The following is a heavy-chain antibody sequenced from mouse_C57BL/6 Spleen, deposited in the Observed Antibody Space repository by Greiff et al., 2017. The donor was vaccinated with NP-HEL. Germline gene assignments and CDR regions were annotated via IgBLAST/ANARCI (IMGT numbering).Heavy chain of an antibody. V-gene: IGHV1-31*01. D-gene: IGHD3-2*02. CDR3: ASLSDSSGYKYFDY. Sequence: VQLQQPGPELVKPGASVKISCKASGYSFTGYYMHWVKQSHGNILDWIGYIYPYNGVSSYNQKFKGKATLTVDKSSSTAYMELRSLTSDDSAVYYCASLSDSSGYKYFDYWGQGTTLTVSS. J-gene: IGHJ2*01. CDR2: IYPYNGVS. CDR1: GYSFTGYY.